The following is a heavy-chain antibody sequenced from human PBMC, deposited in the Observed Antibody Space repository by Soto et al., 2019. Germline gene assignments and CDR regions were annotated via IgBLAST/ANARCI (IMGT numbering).Heavy chain of an antibody. Sequence: GGSLRLSCAASGFTFSSYWMSWVRQAPGKGLEWVANIKQDGSEKYYVDSVKGRFTISRDNAKNSLYLQMNSLRAEDTAVYYCARARLLDYDFWSAYYTGPDDYWGQGTLVTVSS. D-gene: IGHD3-3*01. CDR2: IKQDGSEK. CDR3: ARARLLDYDFWSAYYTGPDDY. CDR1: GFTFSSYW. V-gene: IGHV3-7*01. J-gene: IGHJ4*02.